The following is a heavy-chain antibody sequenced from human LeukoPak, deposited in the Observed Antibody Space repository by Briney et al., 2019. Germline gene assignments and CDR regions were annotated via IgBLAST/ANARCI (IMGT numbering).Heavy chain of an antibody. Sequence: SETLSLTCAVYGGSFSGYYWSWIRQPPGKGLEWIGEINHSGSTNYNPALKSRVTISVDTSKNQFSLKLSSVTAADTAVYYCARSYCGGDCHRYSVFGYDAFDIWGQGTMVTVSS. CDR3: ARSYCGGDCHRYSVFGYDAFDI. CDR1: GGSFSGYY. CDR2: INHSGST. D-gene: IGHD2-21*02. V-gene: IGHV4-34*01. J-gene: IGHJ3*02.